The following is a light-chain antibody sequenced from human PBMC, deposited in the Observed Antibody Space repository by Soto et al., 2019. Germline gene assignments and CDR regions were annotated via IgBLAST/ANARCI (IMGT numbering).Light chain of an antibody. J-gene: IGLJ2*01. Sequence: QSVLTQPPSVSAAPGQKVTISCSGGSSNIGNNYFSWYQQLPGTAPKLLIYDNDKRPSGIPDRFSGSKSGTSATLGITGLQTGDEADYYCGTWDNSLGDGHVVFGGGTQLTVL. V-gene: IGLV1-51*01. CDR2: DND. CDR1: SSNIGNNY. CDR3: GTWDNSLGDGHVV.